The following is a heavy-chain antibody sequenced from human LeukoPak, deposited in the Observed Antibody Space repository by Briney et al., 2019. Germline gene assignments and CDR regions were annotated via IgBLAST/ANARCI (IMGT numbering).Heavy chain of an antibody. Sequence: SETLSLTCAVSGGTLSVYYWSWIRQTPGKGLEWIGEIYHSGSTNYNPSLKSRVTISVDTSKNQFSLKLSSVTAADTAVYYCARGPDIVVVPAAPSFDYWGQGTLVTVSS. D-gene: IGHD2-2*01. J-gene: IGHJ4*02. CDR2: IYHSGST. CDR1: GGTLSVYY. CDR3: ARGPDIVVVPAAPSFDY. V-gene: IGHV4-34*01.